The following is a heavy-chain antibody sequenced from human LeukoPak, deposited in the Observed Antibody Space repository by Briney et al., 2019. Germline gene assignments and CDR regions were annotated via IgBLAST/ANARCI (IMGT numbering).Heavy chain of an antibody. Sequence: PGGSLRLSCAASGFTFSNAWMSWVRQAPGKGLEWVGRIKSKTDGGTTDYAAPVKGRFTISSDDSKNTLYLQMNSLKTEDTAVYYCTSREFWDDAFDIWGLATMVTVSS. J-gene: IGHJ3*02. CDR1: GFTFSNAW. V-gene: IGHV3-15*01. D-gene: IGHD3-3*01. CDR2: IKSKTDGGTT. CDR3: TSREFWDDAFDI.